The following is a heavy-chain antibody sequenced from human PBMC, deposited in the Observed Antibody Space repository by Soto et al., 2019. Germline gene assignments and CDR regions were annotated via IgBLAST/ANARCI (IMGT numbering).Heavy chain of an antibody. Sequence: GGSLRLSCAASEFTFSNYAMSWVRQAPGKGLEWVSSISDNGGTTYYADSVKGRFTISRDNSKNTLYLQMNSLRAEDTAVYYCARAGQMLYAFRIGDYYYYGMDVCGQGTTVSVSS. V-gene: IGHV3-23*01. J-gene: IGHJ6*02. D-gene: IGHD2-8*01. CDR1: EFTFSNYA. CDR2: ISDNGGTT. CDR3: ARAGQMLYAFRIGDYYYYGMDV.